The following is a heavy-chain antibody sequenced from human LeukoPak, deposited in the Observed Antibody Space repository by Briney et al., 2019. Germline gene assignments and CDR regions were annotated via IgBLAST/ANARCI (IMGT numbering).Heavy chain of an antibody. J-gene: IGHJ6*02. D-gene: IGHD1-1*01. V-gene: IGHV3-7*04. CDR1: GFTFSSYW. Sequence: GRSLRLSCAASGFTFSSYWMTWVRQAPGKGLEWVANIKQDGSKIYYVDSVKGRFSISRDNAKNSLYLQMNSLRAEDTAVYYCAGGRVRQRRCMDVWGQGTTVTVSS. CDR2: IKQDGSKI. CDR3: AGGRVRQRRCMDV.